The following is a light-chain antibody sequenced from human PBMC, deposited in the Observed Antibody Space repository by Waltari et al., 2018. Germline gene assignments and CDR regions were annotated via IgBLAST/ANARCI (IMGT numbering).Light chain of an antibody. J-gene: IGLJ2*01. CDR2: GKN. CDR1: SLRSYD. Sequence: SSELTQDPSVSVALGQTVTITCQGDSLRSYDASWYQQKPRQAPVLVIFGKNIRPSGIPGRFSVSRSGDTASVTITGTQAEDEAYYYCNSRDTTGYRVVFGGGTKVTVL. V-gene: IGLV3-19*01. CDR3: NSRDTTGYRVV.